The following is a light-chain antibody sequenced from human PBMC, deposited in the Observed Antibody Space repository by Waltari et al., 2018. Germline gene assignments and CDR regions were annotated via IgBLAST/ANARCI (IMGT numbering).Light chain of an antibody. Sequence: SSGLTPDPAVSVALGQTVRITCQGDCLRTYFSTWYQQKPGQAPLLLIYGKNNRPSGIPDRFSGTSSEDTTYLTITGAQAEDEAEYCCSSRDSSGNHVLFGGGTKLTVL. CDR2: GKN. J-gene: IGLJ3*02. CDR3: SSRDSSGNHVL. CDR1: CLRTYF. V-gene: IGLV3-19*01.